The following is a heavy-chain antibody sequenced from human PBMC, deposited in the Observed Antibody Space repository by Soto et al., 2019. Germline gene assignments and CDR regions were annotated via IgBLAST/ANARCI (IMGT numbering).Heavy chain of an antibody. CDR1: GFTFSNYA. Sequence: EVQLVESGGGLVQPGGSLRLSCAASGFTFSNYAMHWVRQVPGKGLEYVSAISSNGGTTYYANSVKGRFTISRDNSKNTLYLQMGSLRAEDMAVYYCARGAYYDFWSGYYPEYWGQGTLVSVSS. D-gene: IGHD3-3*01. V-gene: IGHV3-64*01. CDR2: ISSNGGTT. CDR3: ARGAYYDFWSGYYPEY. J-gene: IGHJ4*02.